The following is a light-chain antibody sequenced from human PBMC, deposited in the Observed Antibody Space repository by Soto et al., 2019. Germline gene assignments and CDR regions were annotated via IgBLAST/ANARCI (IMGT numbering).Light chain of an antibody. Sequence: EIGLTQSPGTLSLSPGERATLSCRASQSVSSNYLAWYQQKSGQAPRLLIYGASNRAAGIPDRFSGSGSGTDFTLTISGLEPEDFAVYYCQQYGSSPYTFGQGTKLEIK. CDR3: QQYGSSPYT. V-gene: IGKV3-20*01. CDR1: QSVSSNY. J-gene: IGKJ2*01. CDR2: GAS.